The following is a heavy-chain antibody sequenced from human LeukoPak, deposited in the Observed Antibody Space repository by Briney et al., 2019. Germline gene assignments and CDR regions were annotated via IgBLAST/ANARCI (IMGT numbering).Heavy chain of an antibody. J-gene: IGHJ4*02. CDR2: ISYDGSNK. CDR3: AKGKVGAGLELDY. V-gene: IGHV3-30*18. D-gene: IGHD1-26*01. Sequence: QSGGSLRLSCAASGFTFSSYGMHWVRQAPGKGLEWVAVISYDGSNKYYADSVKGRFTISRDNSKNKLYLQMNSLRAEDTAVYYCAKGKVGAGLELDYWGQGTLVTVSS. CDR1: GFTFSSYG.